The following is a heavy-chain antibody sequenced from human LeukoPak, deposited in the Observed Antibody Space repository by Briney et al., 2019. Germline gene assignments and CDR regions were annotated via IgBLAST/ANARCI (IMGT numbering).Heavy chain of an antibody. CDR3: TVSSGYYYFDY. Sequence: GGSLRLSCAASGFTLSSYAMNWVRQAPGKGLEWVGFIRSKAYGGTTEYAASVKGRFTISRDDSKSIAYLHMNSLKTEDTAVYYCTVSSGYYYFDYWGQGTLVTVSS. CDR2: IRSKAYGGTT. V-gene: IGHV3-49*04. J-gene: IGHJ4*02. D-gene: IGHD3-22*01. CDR1: GFTLSSYA.